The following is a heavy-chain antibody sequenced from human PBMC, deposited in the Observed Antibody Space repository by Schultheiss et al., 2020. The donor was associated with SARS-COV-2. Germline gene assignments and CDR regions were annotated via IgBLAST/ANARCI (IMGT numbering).Heavy chain of an antibody. V-gene: IGHV3-21*01. CDR1: AFTFSSYS. D-gene: IGHD5-12*01. CDR2: ISSGSSYI. Sequence: GGSLRLSCAASAFTFSSYSVNWVRQAPVKGLEWVSSISSGSSYIYYADSVKGRFTISRDNAKNSLYLQMNSLRAEDTAVYYCAKGYSGYDSAFDYWGQGTLVTVSS. J-gene: IGHJ4*02. CDR3: AKGYSGYDSAFDY.